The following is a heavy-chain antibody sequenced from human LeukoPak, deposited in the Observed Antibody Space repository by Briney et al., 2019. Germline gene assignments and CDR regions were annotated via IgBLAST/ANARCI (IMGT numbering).Heavy chain of an antibody. D-gene: IGHD6-13*01. J-gene: IGHJ6*02. CDR2: ISWNSGSI. Sequence: GGSLRLSCAASGFTFDDYAMHWVRQAPGKGLEWVSGISWNSGSIGYADSVKGRFTISRDNAKNSLYLQMNSLRAGDTALYYCAKVASAAGTYYYYYGMDVWGQGTTVTVSS. CDR1: GFTFDDYA. CDR3: AKVASAAGTYYYYYGMDV. V-gene: IGHV3-9*01.